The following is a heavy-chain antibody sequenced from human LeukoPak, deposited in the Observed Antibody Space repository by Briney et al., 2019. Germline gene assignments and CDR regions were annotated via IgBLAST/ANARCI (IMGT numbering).Heavy chain of an antibody. CDR2: INPNSGGT. CDR1: GYTFTGYY. D-gene: IGHD3-22*01. J-gene: IGHJ4*02. Sequence: ASVKVSCKASGYTFTGYYMHGVRQAPGQGLEWMGWINPNSGGTNYAQKFQGRVTMTRDTSISTAYMELSRLRSDDTAVYYCARDLTYYYDSSGYTADYWGQGTLATVSS. V-gene: IGHV1-2*02. CDR3: ARDLTYYYDSSGYTADY.